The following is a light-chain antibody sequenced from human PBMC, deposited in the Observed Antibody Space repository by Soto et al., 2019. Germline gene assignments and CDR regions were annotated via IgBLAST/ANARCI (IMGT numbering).Light chain of an antibody. CDR2: GAS. V-gene: IGKV3-20*01. CDR1: QSVSSNY. J-gene: IGKJ4*01. Sequence: EIVLTQSPVTMSLSPGERATLSCRASQSVSSNYLAWYQQKPGQAPRLLIYGASSRATGIPDRFSGSGSGTDFTLTISRLEPEDFAVYYRQQYDSSPVTFGGGTKVDIK. CDR3: QQYDSSPVT.